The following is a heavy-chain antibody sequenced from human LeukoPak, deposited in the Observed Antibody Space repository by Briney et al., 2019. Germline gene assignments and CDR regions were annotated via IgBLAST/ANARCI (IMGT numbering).Heavy chain of an antibody. Sequence: KPGGSLRLSCTASGFTFSSYSMNWVRQAPGKGLEWVSSIGGSSSSIYYADSVKGRFTISRDNAKNSLYLQMSSLRAEDTAVYYCTREHPEAFDIWGQGTMVTVSS. CDR2: IGGSSSSI. V-gene: IGHV3-21*01. CDR1: GFTFSSYS. CDR3: TREHPEAFDI. J-gene: IGHJ3*02.